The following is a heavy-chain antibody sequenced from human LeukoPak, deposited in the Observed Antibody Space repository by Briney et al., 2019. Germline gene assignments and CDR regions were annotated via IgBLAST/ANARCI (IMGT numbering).Heavy chain of an antibody. CDR1: GFTFSSYS. J-gene: IGHJ4*02. CDR2: ISSSSSYI. CDR3: ARAFSIAAAAPGGY. V-gene: IGHV3-21*01. D-gene: IGHD6-13*01. Sequence: GGSLRLSCAASGFTFSSYSMNWVRQAPGKGLEWVSSISSSSSYIYYADSVKGRFTISRDNAKNSLYLQMNSLRAEHTAVYYCARAFSIAAAAPGGYWGQGTLVTVSS.